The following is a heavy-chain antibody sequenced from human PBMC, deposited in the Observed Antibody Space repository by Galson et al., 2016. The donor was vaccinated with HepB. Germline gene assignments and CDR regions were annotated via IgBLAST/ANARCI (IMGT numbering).Heavy chain of an antibody. Sequence: ETLSLTCAVSSGSISSSTYYWGWIRQPPGKGLEWIGSIFYSGITYYNPSLTSRVTISLDTSKNQVSLRLSSVTAADTALYYCARDMVRDSSSYYYCYGLDVWGQGTTVTVSS. J-gene: IGHJ6*02. CDR1: SGSISSSTYY. CDR3: ARDMVRDSSSYYYCYGLDV. D-gene: IGHD6-6*01. V-gene: IGHV4-39*07. CDR2: IFYSGIT.